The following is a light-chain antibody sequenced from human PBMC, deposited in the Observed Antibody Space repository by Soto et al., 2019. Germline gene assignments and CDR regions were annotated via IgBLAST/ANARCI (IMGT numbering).Light chain of an antibody. CDR3: QQYSTYPLT. J-gene: IGKJ4*01. V-gene: IGKV1-5*01. Sequence: DIQMTQSPSTLSASLGDRVTITCRASQSISYWLAWYQQKPGTAPKLLIYDASTLESGVPLRFSGSRSGTEFTLTISSLQPDDFATYYCQQYSTYPLTVGGGTKVDIK. CDR2: DAS. CDR1: QSISYW.